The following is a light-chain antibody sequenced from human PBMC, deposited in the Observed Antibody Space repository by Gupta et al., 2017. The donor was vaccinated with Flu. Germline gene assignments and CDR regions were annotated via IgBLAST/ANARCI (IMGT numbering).Light chain of an antibody. CDR3: SSHTNTNTLVV. CDR2: EVS. Sequence: QSALTQPASVSGSPGQSITISCTGTSSDVGTYKYVSWYQQHPGKAPKLMIFEVSNRPSGVSNRFSGSKSGNTASLTISGLQAEDEADYYCSSHTNTNTLVVFGGGTKLTVL. J-gene: IGLJ2*01. V-gene: IGLV2-14*01. CDR1: SSDVGTYKY.